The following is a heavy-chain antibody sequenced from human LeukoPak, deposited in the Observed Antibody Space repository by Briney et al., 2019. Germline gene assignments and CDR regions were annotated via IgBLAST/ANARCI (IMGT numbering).Heavy chain of an antibody. CDR3: ARHPYYYDSNAFDY. J-gene: IGHJ4*02. CDR2: INHSGST. V-gene: IGHV4-34*01. Sequence: SETLSLTCAVYGGSFSGYYWSWIRQPPGKGLEWIGEINHSGSTNYNPSLKSRVTISVDTSKNQFSLKLSSVTAADTAVYYCARHPYYYDSNAFDYWGQGTLVTVSS. D-gene: IGHD3-22*01. CDR1: GGSFSGYY.